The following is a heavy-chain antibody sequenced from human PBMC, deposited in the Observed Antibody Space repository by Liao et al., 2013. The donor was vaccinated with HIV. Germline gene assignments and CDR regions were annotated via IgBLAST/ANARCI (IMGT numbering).Heavy chain of an antibody. CDR2: INHSGST. CDR3: ARGFRLRLGLVDY. J-gene: IGHJ4*02. Sequence: QVQLQQWGAGLLKPSETLSLTCAVYGGSFSAYYWSWIRQPPGKGLEWIGEINHSGSTNYNPSLKSRVTISVDTSKNQFSLKLSSVTAADTAVYYCARGFRLRLGLVDYWGQGNLVTVSS. CDR1: GGSFSAYY. V-gene: IGHV4-34*01. D-gene: IGHD3-16*01.